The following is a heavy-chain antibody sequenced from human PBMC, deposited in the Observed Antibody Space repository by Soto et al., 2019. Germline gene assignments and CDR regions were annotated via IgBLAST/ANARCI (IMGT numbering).Heavy chain of an antibody. V-gene: IGHV3-33*01. D-gene: IGHD2-2*01. CDR3: ARDMSYQLLFSKNYRYSYYGMDV. CDR2: ISFDGSNK. CDR1: GFSFSYYG. J-gene: IGHJ6*02. Sequence: QVQLVESGGGVVQPGRSLRLSCAASGFSFSYYGMHWVRQAPGRGLEWVAFISFDGSNKYYSDSVKGRFTISKDNSKDTLYLQMNSLRAEDKAVFYCARDMSYQLLFSKNYRYSYYGMDVWGPGTTVTVSS.